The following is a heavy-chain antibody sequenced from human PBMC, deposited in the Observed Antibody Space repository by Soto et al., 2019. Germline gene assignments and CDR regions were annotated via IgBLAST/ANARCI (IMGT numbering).Heavy chain of an antibody. D-gene: IGHD5-18*01. Sequence: GGPLRLSCAASGFTFSSYAMHWVRQAPGKGLEWVAVISYDGSNKYYADSVKGRFTISRDNSKNTLYLQMNSLRAEDTAVYYCARDRGYSYGYNYYYYGTDVWGQGTTVTAP. CDR1: GFTFSSYA. CDR3: ARDRGYSYGYNYYYYGTDV. J-gene: IGHJ6*02. V-gene: IGHV3-30-3*01. CDR2: ISYDGSNK.